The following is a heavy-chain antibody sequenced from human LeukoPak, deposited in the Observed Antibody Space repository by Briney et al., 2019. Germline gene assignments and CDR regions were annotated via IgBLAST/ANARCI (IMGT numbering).Heavy chain of an antibody. CDR1: GFTFNSYG. V-gene: IGHV3-30*02. CDR2: IRYDGNKK. CDR3: AKDYGITGTGGAWLDP. D-gene: IGHD1-20*01. Sequence: GGSLRLSCAASGFTFNSYGMHWVRQAPGKGLEWVAFIRYDGNKKYYADSVTGRFTISRDNSKNTLFLRMNSLRAEDMAVYYCAKDYGITGTGGAWLDPWGQGTLVTVSS. J-gene: IGHJ5*02.